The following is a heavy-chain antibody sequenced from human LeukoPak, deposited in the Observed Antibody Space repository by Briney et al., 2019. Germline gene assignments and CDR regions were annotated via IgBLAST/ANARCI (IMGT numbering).Heavy chain of an antibody. CDR3: ARPMGYGSGSYYSYFDY. J-gene: IGHJ4*02. Sequence: SETLSLTCTVSGDSLSGYYWSWIRQPPGKGLEWIGEINHSGSTNYNPSLKSRVTISVDTSKNQFSLKLSSVTAADTAVYYCARPMGYGSGSYYSYFDYWGQGTLVTVSS. V-gene: IGHV4-34*01. CDR1: GDSLSGYY. CDR2: INHSGST. D-gene: IGHD3-10*01.